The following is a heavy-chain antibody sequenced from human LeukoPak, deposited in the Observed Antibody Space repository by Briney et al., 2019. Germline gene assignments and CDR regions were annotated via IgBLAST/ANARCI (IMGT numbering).Heavy chain of an antibody. V-gene: IGHV3-15*01. CDR2: IKSKTDGGAT. J-gene: IGHJ4*02. CDR1: GFTFNNAW. CDR3: TSGIGTIDF. D-gene: IGHD1-1*01. Sequence: GGPLRLSCTASGFTFNNAWMSWVRQAPGKGLEGGGRIKSKTDGGATDYAAPVIGRFTISRDDSKNTLYLEMNCLKTEDTAGYYFTSGIGTIDFWGQGTLVTVSS.